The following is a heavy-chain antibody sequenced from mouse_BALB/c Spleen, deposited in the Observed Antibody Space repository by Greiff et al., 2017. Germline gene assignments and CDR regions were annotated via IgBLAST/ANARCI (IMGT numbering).Heavy chain of an antibody. CDR1: GYSITSDYA. J-gene: IGHJ4*01. CDR2: ISYSGST. D-gene: IGHD2-1*01. CDR3: ARKGNHYAMDY. V-gene: IGHV3-2*02. Sequence: EVKLQESGPGLVKPSQSLSLTCTVTGYSITSDYAWNWIRQFPGNKLEWMGYISYSGSTSYNPSLKSRISITRDTSKNQFFLQLNSVTTEDTATYYCARKGNHYAMDYWGQGTSVTVSS.